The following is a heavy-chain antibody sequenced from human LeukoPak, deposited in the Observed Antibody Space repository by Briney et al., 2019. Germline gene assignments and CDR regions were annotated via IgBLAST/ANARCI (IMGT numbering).Heavy chain of an antibody. Sequence: GESLKISCKGSGYSFTSYWIGWVRQMPGKGLEWMGIIYHGDSDTIYSPSFQDQVTISADKSISTAYLQWSSLKASDTAIYYCATKPRGYSYGFDYWGQGTLVTVSS. D-gene: IGHD5-18*01. J-gene: IGHJ4*02. CDR3: ATKPRGYSYGFDY. V-gene: IGHV5-51*01. CDR2: IYHGDSDT. CDR1: GYSFTSYW.